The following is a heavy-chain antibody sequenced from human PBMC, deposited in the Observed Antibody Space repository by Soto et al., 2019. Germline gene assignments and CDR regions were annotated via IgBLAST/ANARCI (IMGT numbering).Heavy chain of an antibody. CDR3: ARAWGIAAAIDY. CDR1: GYTFTSYY. V-gene: IGHV1-46*03. D-gene: IGHD6-13*01. CDR2: INPSGGST. Sequence: QVQLVQSGAEVKKPGASVKVSCKASGYTFTSYYMHWVRQAPAQGLEWMGIINPSGGSTSYAQKFQGRVTMTRDTSTSTVYMELSSLRSEDTAVYYCARAWGIAAAIDYWGQGTLVTVSS. J-gene: IGHJ4*02.